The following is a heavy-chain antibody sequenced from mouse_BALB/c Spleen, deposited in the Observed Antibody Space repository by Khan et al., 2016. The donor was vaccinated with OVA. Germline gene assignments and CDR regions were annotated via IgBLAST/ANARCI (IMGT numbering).Heavy chain of an antibody. Sequence: QVQLKESGPGLVAPSQSLSITCTVSGFSLTDYAVSWIRQPPGKGLEWLGVIWAGGSKYYNLALKSRLSISKDNSKSQVFLKMNGLQTDDTAMYYCAKDPPYYAMDYWGQGTSVTVSS. CDR2: IWAGGSK. CDR1: GFSLTDYA. CDR3: AKDPPYYAMDY. J-gene: IGHJ4*01. V-gene: IGHV2-6-5*01.